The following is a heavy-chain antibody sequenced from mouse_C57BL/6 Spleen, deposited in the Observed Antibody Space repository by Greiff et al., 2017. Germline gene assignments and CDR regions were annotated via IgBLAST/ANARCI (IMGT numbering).Heavy chain of an antibody. V-gene: IGHV5-17*01. J-gene: IGHJ2*01. Sequence: EVQRVESGGGLVKPGGSLKLSCAASGFTFSDYGMHWVRQAPGKGLEWVAYISSGSSTIYYADTVKGRFTISRDNAKDTRFLQMTSLRSDDTAMYYCARRGYDGYYVDCWGQGTTLTVSS. CDR1: GFTFSDYG. CDR2: ISSGSSTI. D-gene: IGHD2-2*01. CDR3: ARRGYDGYYVDC.